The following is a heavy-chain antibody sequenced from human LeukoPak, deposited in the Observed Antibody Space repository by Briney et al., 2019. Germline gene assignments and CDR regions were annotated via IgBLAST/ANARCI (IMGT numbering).Heavy chain of an antibody. CDR2: IGISSGNT. V-gene: IGHV3-48*04. J-gene: IGHJ4*02. Sequence: GGSLRLSCAASGFTFSDYSVNWVRQAPGNGLEWISYIGISSGNTKYADSVKGRFAISGDSAKSSLYLQMNSLRVEDTAVYYCARDHNYAFDNWGQGTLVTVSS. CDR3: ARDHNYAFDN. D-gene: IGHD1-1*01. CDR1: GFTFSDYS.